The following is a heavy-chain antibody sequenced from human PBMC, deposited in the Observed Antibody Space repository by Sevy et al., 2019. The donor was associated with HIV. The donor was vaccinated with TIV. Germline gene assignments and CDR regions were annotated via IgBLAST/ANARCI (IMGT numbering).Heavy chain of an antibody. D-gene: IGHD2-2*02. J-gene: IGHJ4*02. CDR3: ARHGEVRCSSTSCYTWGIAAAGTIDY. CDR1: GGSISSSSYY. V-gene: IGHV4-39*01. CDR2: IYYSGST. Sequence: SETLSLTCTVSGGSISSSSYYWGWIRQPPGKGLEWIGSIYYSGSTYYNPSLKSRVTISVDTSKNQFSLKLSSVTAADTAVYYCARHGEVRCSSTSCYTWGIAAAGTIDYWGQGTLVTVSS.